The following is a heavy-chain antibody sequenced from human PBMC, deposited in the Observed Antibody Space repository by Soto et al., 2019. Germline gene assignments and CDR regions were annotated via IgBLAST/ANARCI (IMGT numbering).Heavy chain of an antibody. J-gene: IGHJ4*02. CDR2: IIPIFGTA. CDR3: ATGLDRVSGCFNY. CDR1: GGTFSSYA. D-gene: IGHD3-22*01. V-gene: IGHV1-69*13. Sequence: ASVKVSCKASGGTFSSYAISWVRQAPGQGLEWMGGIIPIFGTANYAQKFQGRVTITADESTSTAYMELSSLRSEDTAVYYCATGLDRVSGCFNYWGQGTLVTVSS.